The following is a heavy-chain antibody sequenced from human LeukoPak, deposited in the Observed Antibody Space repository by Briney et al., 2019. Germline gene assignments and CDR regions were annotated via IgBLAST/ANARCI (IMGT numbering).Heavy chain of an antibody. CDR1: GYTFTSYA. CDR2: INAGNGNT. D-gene: IGHD7-27*01. Sequence: GASVKVPCKASGYTFTSYAMHWVRQAPGQRLEWMGWINAGNGNTKYSQKFQGRVTITRDTSASTAYMELSSLRSEDTAVYYCARALLTNWGSIAGMDVWGQGTTVTVSS. V-gene: IGHV1-3*01. J-gene: IGHJ6*02. CDR3: ARALLTNWGSIAGMDV.